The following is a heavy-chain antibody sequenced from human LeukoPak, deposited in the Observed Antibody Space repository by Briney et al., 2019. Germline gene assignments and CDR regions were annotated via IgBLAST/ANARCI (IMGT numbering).Heavy chain of an antibody. D-gene: IGHD6-6*01. J-gene: IGHJ4*02. CDR2: ISAYNGNT. CDR3: ARGAGIAAPSTYYFDY. CDR1: GYTFTSYD. V-gene: IGHV1-18*01. Sequence: ASVTVSCKASGYTFTSYDISWVRQAPGQGLEGMGWISAYNGNTNYAQKLQGRVTMTTDTSTSTAYMELRSLRSDDTAVYYCARGAGIAAPSTYYFDYWGQGTLVTVSS.